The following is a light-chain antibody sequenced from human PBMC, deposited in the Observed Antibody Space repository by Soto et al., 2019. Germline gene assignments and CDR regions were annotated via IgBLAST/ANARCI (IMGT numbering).Light chain of an antibody. CDR3: SSYGGTNNVV. V-gene: IGLV2-8*01. Sequence: QSALTQPPSASGSPGQSVTISCTGTSSDVGGYKYVSWYQHHPGKAPKVVMYEVTKRPSGVPDRFSGSQSGNTASLTVSGLQAEDEADYYCSSYGGTNNVVFGGGTQLTVL. J-gene: IGLJ2*01. CDR1: SSDVGGYKY. CDR2: EVT.